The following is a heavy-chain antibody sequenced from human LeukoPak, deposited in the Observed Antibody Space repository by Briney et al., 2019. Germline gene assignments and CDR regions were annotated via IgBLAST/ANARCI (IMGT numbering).Heavy chain of an antibody. Sequence: SETLSLTCAVYGGSFSGYYWGWIRQPPGKGLEWIGEINHSGSTNYNPSLKSRVTISVVTSKNQFSLKLSSVTAADTAVYYCARGFPRYCSSTSCYSFGAFDIWGQGTMVTVSS. CDR3: ARGFPRYCSSTSCYSFGAFDI. J-gene: IGHJ3*02. V-gene: IGHV4-34*01. D-gene: IGHD2-2*01. CDR1: GGSFSGYY. CDR2: INHSGST.